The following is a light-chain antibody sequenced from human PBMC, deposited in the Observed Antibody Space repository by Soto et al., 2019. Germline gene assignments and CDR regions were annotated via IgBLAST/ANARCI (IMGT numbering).Light chain of an antibody. CDR3: QQRSNWPWT. CDR1: QSVSSY. CDR2: DAS. J-gene: IGKJ1*01. V-gene: IGKV3-11*01. Sequence: IVLTQSPGTLSLSPGERATLSCRASQSVSSYLAWYQQKPGQAPRLLIYDASNRATGIPARFSGSGSGTDFPLTISSLAHEVVAVYYCQQRSNWPWTFGQGTKVDIK.